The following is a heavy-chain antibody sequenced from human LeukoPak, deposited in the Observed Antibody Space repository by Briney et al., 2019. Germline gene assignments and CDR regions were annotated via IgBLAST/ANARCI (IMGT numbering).Heavy chain of an antibody. Sequence: GGSLRLSCAASGFTFIGYAMSWVRQAPGKGLEWVSSISGRGGSIYYADSVKGRFTVSRDNSKNTLYLQMNTLRAEDTAVYYCAKDEDARPMYFQDWGQGTLVTVSS. J-gene: IGHJ1*01. CDR1: GFTFIGYA. CDR2: ISGRGGSI. D-gene: IGHD2-2*01. CDR3: AKDEDARPMYFQD. V-gene: IGHV3-23*01.